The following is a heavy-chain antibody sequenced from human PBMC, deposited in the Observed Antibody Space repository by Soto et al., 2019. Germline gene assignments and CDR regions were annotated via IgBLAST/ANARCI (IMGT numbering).Heavy chain of an antibody. CDR2: IIPIFGTA. Sequence: QVQLVQSGAEVKKPGSSVKVSCKASGGTFSSYAITWVRQAPGQGLEWMGGIIPIFGTANYAQKFQGRVTITADESTSTAYMELSSLRSEDTAVYYCAREGLVATTWAYYYYGMDVWGQGTTVTVSS. J-gene: IGHJ6*02. CDR1: GGTFSSYA. V-gene: IGHV1-69*01. CDR3: AREGLVATTWAYYYYGMDV. D-gene: IGHD5-12*01.